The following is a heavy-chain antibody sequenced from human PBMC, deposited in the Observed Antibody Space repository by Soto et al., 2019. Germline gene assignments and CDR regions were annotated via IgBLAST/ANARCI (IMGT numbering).Heavy chain of an antibody. J-gene: IGHJ4*02. CDR2: IIPFYGST. CDR1: GGTFSNYA. CDR3: ASGHKDGSSFDN. Sequence: QVQLVQSGAEVKKPGSSVKVSCKDSGGTFSNYAITWVRQAPGQGLEWMGRIIPFYGSTNLDQKFRGRVAMTADESTNRAYLALRKLTSEDTAVYFCASGHKDGSSFDNWGQGTPIIVSS. D-gene: IGHD3-10*01. V-gene: IGHV1-69*18.